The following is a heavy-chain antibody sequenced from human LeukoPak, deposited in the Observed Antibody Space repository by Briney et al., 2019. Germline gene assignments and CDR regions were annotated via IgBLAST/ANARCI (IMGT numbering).Heavy chain of an antibody. V-gene: IGHV1-18*01. D-gene: IGHD3-10*01. J-gene: IGHJ6*03. CDR2: ISAYNGNT. CDR3: ARAVYGSGSYRDYYYYMDV. CDR1: GYTFTSYG. Sequence: ASVKVSCKASGYTFTSYGISWVRQAPGQGLEWMGWISAYNGNTNYAQKLQGRVTMTTDTSTSTAYMELRSLRSEDTAVYYCARAVYGSGSYRDYYYYMDVWGKGTTVTISS.